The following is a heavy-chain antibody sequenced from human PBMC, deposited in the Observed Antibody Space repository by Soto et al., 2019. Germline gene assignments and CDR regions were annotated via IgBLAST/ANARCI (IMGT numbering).Heavy chain of an antibody. CDR2: IYSSGST. V-gene: IGHV4-31*03. CDR1: GGSISSGGNY. J-gene: IGHJ5*02. Sequence: QVQLQESGPGLVKPSQTLSLTCTVSGGSISSGGNYWSWIRQHPGKGLEWIGYIYSSGSTYYNPSLQSRVTRSVDTSKNQFSLKLSSVTAADTAVYYCARAPAAMGGWFDPWGQGTLVTVSS. CDR3: ARAPAAMGGWFDP. D-gene: IGHD2-2*01.